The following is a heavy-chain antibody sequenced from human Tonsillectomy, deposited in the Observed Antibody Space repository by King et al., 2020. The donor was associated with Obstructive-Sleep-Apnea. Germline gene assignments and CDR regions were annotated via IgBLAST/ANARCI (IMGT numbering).Heavy chain of an antibody. J-gene: IGHJ5*02. V-gene: IGHV3-7*01. CDR1: RFPFSTSW. D-gene: IGHD3-16*01. Sequence: VQLVESGGGLVQPGGSLRLSCAASRFPFSTSWMSGVRRPPGKGREWVANINDDGSEKYYVDSVKGRFTISRDNAKNSLYLQMNSLRVDETDVYYCARPIYGGKFDPWGQGTLVTVSS. CDR3: ARPIYGGKFDP. CDR2: INDDGSEK.